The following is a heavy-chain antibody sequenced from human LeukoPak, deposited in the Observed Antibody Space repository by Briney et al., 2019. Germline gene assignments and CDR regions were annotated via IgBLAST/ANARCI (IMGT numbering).Heavy chain of an antibody. D-gene: IGHD6-13*01. CDR2: ISYDGSNK. J-gene: IGHJ4*02. V-gene: IGHV3-30-3*01. CDR3: ARDSLEAAAGTETYYFDY. Sequence: GGSLRLSCAASGFTFSSYAMHWVRQAPGKGLEWVAVISYDGSNKYYADSVKGRFTISRDNSKNTLYLQMNSLRAEDTAVYCCARDSLEAAAGTETYYFDYWGQGTLVTVSS. CDR1: GFTFSSYA.